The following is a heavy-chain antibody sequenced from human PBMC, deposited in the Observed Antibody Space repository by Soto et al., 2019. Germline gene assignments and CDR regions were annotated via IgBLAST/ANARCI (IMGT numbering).Heavy chain of an antibody. V-gene: IGHV1-18*01. CDR2: ISADNGNT. Sequence: ASVKVSCKASGYTFTSYGISWVRQAPGQGLEWMGWISADNGNTKYLQKFQGRVTITRDTSASTAYMELSSLRSEDTAVYYCARGVAGIDYWGQGTLVTVSS. D-gene: IGHD6-19*01. CDR1: GYTFTSYG. CDR3: ARGVAGIDY. J-gene: IGHJ4*02.